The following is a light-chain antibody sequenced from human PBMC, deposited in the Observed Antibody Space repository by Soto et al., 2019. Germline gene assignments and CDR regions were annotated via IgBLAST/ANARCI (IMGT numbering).Light chain of an antibody. CDR2: DAS. V-gene: IGKV1-5*01. CDR1: QSISGW. CDR3: QQYNGYSL. J-gene: IGKJ1*01. Sequence: DIQMTQSPSTLSASVGDRVTITCRASQSISGWLAWYQQKPGKAPKLLIYDASSLESGVPARFSGIGSGTEFTLSLSSLQPDDFATYYCQQYNGYSLFGQGTKVEL.